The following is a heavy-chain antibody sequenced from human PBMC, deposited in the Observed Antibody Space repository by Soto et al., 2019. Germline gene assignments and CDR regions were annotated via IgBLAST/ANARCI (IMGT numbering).Heavy chain of an antibody. CDR3: AIWYHYNLFEY. Sequence: GGSLRLSCAASGFTFRNYWMSWVRQAPGKGLEWVANINEDGSAKYYVDSVKGRFTVSRDNAKNSLYLQMNSLRVEDTAVYYCAIWYHYNLFEYWGQGTLVTVSS. CDR1: GFTFRNYW. CDR2: INEDGSAK. D-gene: IGHD1-20*01. J-gene: IGHJ4*02. V-gene: IGHV3-7*01.